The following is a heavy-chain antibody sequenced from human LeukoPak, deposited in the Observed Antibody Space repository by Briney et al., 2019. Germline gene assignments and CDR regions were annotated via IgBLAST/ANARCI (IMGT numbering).Heavy chain of an antibody. J-gene: IGHJ4*02. CDR2: INPNSGGT. CDR3: ARADTAMVSPLDY. Sequence: ASVKVSCKASGYTFTGYYMHWVRQAPGQGLEWMGWINPNSGGTHYAQKFQGRVTMTRDTSISTAYMELSRLRSDDTAVYYCARADTAMVSPLDYWGQGTLSPSPQ. V-gene: IGHV1-2*02. CDR1: GYTFTGYY. D-gene: IGHD5-18*01.